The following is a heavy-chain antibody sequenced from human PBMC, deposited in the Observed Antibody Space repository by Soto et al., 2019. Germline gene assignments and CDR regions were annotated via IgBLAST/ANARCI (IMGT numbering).Heavy chain of an antibody. J-gene: IGHJ4*02. Sequence: EVQLVESGGGPVGPGGSLKLSCAASGFNFITYSLSWVRQAPGKGLEWVASISSSAVYIDYADSVKGRFTISRDNANNSLYLQMNSLRAEDTATYHCVRDGLDYYDTERLYFDNWGQGTLVTVSS. D-gene: IGHD3-22*01. CDR3: VRDGLDYYDTERLYFDN. V-gene: IGHV3-21*01. CDR2: ISSSAVYI. CDR1: GFNFITYS.